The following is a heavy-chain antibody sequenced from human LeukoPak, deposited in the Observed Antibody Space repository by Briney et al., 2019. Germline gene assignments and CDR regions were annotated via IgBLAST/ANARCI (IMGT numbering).Heavy chain of an antibody. Sequence: SQTLSLTCALSGDTFSSNNAAWNWLRPAPSRGLEWLGRTYYRSKWYNDYAVSVKSRITINPDTSKNQFSLQLNSVTPEDTAVYYCARVDSSGYHAFDIWGQGTMVTVSS. D-gene: IGHD3-22*01. J-gene: IGHJ3*02. CDR3: ARVDSSGYHAFDI. V-gene: IGHV6-1*01. CDR1: GDTFSSNNAA. CDR2: TYYRSKWYN.